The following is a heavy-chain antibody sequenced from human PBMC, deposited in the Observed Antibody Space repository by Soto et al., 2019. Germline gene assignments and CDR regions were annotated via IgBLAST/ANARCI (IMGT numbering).Heavy chain of an antibody. CDR1: GFTFSSYG. CDR3: ARDRGVDLGPIGY. Sequence: QVQLVESGGGVVQPGRSLRLSCAASGFTFSSYGMHWVRQAPGKGLEWVAVIWYDGSNKYYADSVKGRFTISRDNSKNTLYLQMNSLRAEGTAVYYCARDRGVDLGPIGYWGQGTLVTVSS. V-gene: IGHV3-33*01. D-gene: IGHD1-26*01. CDR2: IWYDGSNK. J-gene: IGHJ4*02.